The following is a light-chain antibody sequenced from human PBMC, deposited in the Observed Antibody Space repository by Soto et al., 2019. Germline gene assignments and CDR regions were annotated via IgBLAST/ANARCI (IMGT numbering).Light chain of an antibody. CDR3: QQYHSDPIT. J-gene: IGKJ5*01. V-gene: IGKV4-1*01. CDR1: QSLLHSNGYNS. Sequence: DIVMTQSPLSLPVTPGEPASISCRSRQSLLHSNGYNSLDWFQQKPGQPPKLLIYWASTRESGVPDRFSGSGSATDFTLTISSLQAEDVAVYYCQQYHSDPITFGQGTRLEIK. CDR2: WAS.